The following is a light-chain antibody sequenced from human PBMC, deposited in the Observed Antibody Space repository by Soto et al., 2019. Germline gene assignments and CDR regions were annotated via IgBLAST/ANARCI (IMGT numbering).Light chain of an antibody. CDR2: GAS. CDR3: QQYGSSPGT. V-gene: IGKV3-20*01. J-gene: IGKJ1*01. Sequence: EIVLTQSPGTLSLYPGERATLSCRASQSVSSSYLAWYQQKPGQAPRLLIYGASSRATGIPDRFSGSGSGKNFHLTISRLEPEDFAVYYCQQYGSSPGTFGQGTKVEMK. CDR1: QSVSSSY.